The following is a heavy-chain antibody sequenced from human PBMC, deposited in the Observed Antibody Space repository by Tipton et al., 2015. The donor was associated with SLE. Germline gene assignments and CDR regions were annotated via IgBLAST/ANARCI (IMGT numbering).Heavy chain of an antibody. V-gene: IGHV4-59*01. CDR3: ARGYCGGGVCYGRGFFDH. Sequence: LRLSCTVSGGSISSYYWSWIRQPPGKGLEWIGYIYYSGSTNYNPSLKSRVTISVDTSKNQFSLKLSSVTAADTAVYYCARGYCGGGVCYGRGFFDHWGQGNLVTVSS. J-gene: IGHJ4*02. D-gene: IGHD2-8*02. CDR1: GGSISSYY. CDR2: IYYSGST.